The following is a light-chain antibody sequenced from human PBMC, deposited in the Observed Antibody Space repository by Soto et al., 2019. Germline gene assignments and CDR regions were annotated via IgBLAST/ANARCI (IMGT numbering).Light chain of an antibody. CDR1: QSVSSSY. Sequence: EIVLTQSPGTLSLSPGERATLSCRASQSVSSSYLAWYQQRPGQTPRLLLYGASSRSTGIPDRFSGSGSGTDFTLTISRLEPEDFAVYYCQQYGSSPWTFGQGTNVEI. V-gene: IGKV3-20*01. J-gene: IGKJ1*01. CDR2: GAS. CDR3: QQYGSSPWT.